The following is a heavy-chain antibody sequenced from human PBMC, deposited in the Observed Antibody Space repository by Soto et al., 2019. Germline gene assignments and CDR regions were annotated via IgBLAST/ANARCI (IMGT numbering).Heavy chain of an antibody. CDR1: GFTFDDYA. J-gene: IGHJ4*02. CDR2: ISWNSGSI. CDR3: AKDGYSGSPNYFDY. D-gene: IGHD1-26*01. V-gene: IGHV3-9*01. Sequence: GWSLRLSCAASGFTFDDYAMHWVRQAPGKGLEWVSGISWNSGSIGYADSVKGRFTISRDNAKNSLYLQMNSLRAEDTALYYCAKDGYSGSPNYFDYWGQGTLVTVSS.